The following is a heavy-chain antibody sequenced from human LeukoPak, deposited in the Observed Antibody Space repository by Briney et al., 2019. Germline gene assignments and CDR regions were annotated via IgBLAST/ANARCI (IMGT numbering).Heavy chain of an antibody. D-gene: IGHD6-13*01. V-gene: IGHV3-23*01. J-gene: IGHJ1*01. CDR2: ISKSGST. Sequence: GGSLRLFCAASGFTFSSFAMSWVRQAPGKGLEWVSDISKSGSTYYADSVKGRFTISRDNSKNTLYLQMNSLRAEDTAVYYCAKKDSSSWYYIGNFQHWGQGTPITVSS. CDR3: AKKDSSSWYYIGNFQH. CDR1: GFTFSSFA.